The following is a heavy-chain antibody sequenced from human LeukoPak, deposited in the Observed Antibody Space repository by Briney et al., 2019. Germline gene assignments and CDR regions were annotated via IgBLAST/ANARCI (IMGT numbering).Heavy chain of an antibody. J-gene: IGHJ5*02. CDR3: ARDAPYSSSWYEGDNWFDP. Sequence: ASVKVSCKASGYTFTSYGISWVRQAPGQGLEWMGWISGHNGNTNYAQKLQGRVTMTTDISTSTAYMELRSLRSDDTAVYYCARDAPYSSSWYEGDNWFDPWGQGTLVTVSS. V-gene: IGHV1-18*01. D-gene: IGHD6-13*01. CDR2: ISGHNGNT. CDR1: GYTFTSYG.